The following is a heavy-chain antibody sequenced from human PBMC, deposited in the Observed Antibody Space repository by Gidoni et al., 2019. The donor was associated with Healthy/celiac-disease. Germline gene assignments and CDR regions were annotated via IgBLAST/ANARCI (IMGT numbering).Heavy chain of an antibody. CDR3: AGGMVLRDFESPSAFDV. CDR1: GYTVTSYD. J-gene: IGHJ3*01. Sequence: QVQRVQSGAEVKKPGASVKVSRKASGYTVTSYDMHWVRQAPGQGHEWMGIINPSGGSTSYAQTFQGRVTMTRDTSTSTVYMELSSLGSEDAAVYYCAGGMVLRDFESPSAFDVWGQGTMVTVSS. V-gene: IGHV1-46*01. D-gene: IGHD3-9*01. CDR2: INPSGGST.